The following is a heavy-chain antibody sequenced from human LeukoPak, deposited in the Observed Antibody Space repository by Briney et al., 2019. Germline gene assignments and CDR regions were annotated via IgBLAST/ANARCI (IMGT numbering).Heavy chain of an antibody. CDR1: GDSVSRNTAG. D-gene: IGHD3-9*01. Sequence: SQTLSLTCAISGDSVSRNTAGWSWIRQSPSRGLEWLGRTYYRSKWYSDFAPSVRNRITINPDTSKNQFSLQLNSVTPEDTAVYYCARHAPLRRYFDWYGGFDPWGQGTLVTVSS. CDR3: ARHAPLRRYFDWYGGFDP. J-gene: IGHJ5*02. V-gene: IGHV6-1*01. CDR2: TYYRSKWYS.